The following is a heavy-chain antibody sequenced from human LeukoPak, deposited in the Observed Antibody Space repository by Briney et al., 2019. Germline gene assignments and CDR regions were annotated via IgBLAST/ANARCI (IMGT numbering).Heavy chain of an antibody. V-gene: IGHV3-33*01. CDR2: IWDDGSEK. Sequence: ETSLRLSCAASGFTFSSYGMHWVRQAPGKGLEWVAVIWDDGSEKYYADSVKGRFSISRDNSENTLSLQVNSLRAEDTAVYYCARDGNFGYDAFDIWGQGTMVTVSS. J-gene: IGHJ3*02. CDR3: ARDGNFGYDAFDI. CDR1: GFTFSSYG. D-gene: IGHD3-10*01.